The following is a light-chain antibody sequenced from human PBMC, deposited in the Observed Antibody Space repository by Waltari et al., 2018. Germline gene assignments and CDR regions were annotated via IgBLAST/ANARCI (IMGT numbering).Light chain of an antibody. J-gene: IGLJ2*01. CDR2: GKN. CDR3: NARDSSGNHHVV. V-gene: IGLV3-19*01. Sequence: SSELTQDPAVSVALGQTVRITCQGDSLRSYYASWYQQKPGQAPVLVIYGKNNRPSGIPDRFPGSSSGNTASLTITGAKAEDEADYDCNARDSSGNHHVVFGGGTKLTVL. CDR1: SLRSYY.